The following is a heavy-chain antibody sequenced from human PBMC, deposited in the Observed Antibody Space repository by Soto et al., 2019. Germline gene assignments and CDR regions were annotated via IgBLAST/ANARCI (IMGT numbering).Heavy chain of an antibody. D-gene: IGHD3-16*02. Sequence: QVQLQESGPGLVKPSQTLSLTCTVSGGSISSGDYYWSWIRQPPGKGLEWIGYIYYSGSTYYNPSLKSRVTISVDTSKNQFSLKLSSVTAADTAVYYCARGPREDFITFGGVIVIDWGQGTLVTVSS. CDR1: GGSISSGDYY. J-gene: IGHJ4*02. V-gene: IGHV4-30-4*01. CDR2: IYYSGST. CDR3: ARGPREDFITFGGVIVID.